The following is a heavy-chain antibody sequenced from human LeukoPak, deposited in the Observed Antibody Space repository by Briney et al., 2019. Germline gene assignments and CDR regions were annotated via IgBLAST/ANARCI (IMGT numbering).Heavy chain of an antibody. J-gene: IGHJ4*02. D-gene: IGHD3-3*01. CDR3: ARAKLVDFWSGYYTVPFDY. V-gene: IGHV1-2*02. CDR1: GGTFSSYA. Sequence: ASVKVSCKASGGTFSSYAISWVRQAPGQGLEWMGWINPNSGGTNYAQKFQGRVTMTRDTSISTAYMELSRLRSDDTAVYYCARAKLVDFWSGYYTVPFDYWGQGTLVTVSS. CDR2: INPNSGGT.